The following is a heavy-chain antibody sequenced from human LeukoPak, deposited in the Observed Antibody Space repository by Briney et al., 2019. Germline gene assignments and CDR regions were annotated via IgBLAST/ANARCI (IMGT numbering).Heavy chain of an antibody. J-gene: IGHJ6*03. D-gene: IGHD5-18*01. Sequence: GSLRLSCAASGFTFNTHAMTWIRQPPGKGLEWIGELNHSGSTNYNPSLKSRVTISVDTSKNQFSLKLSSVTAADTAVYYCARGLRGYSYGYRYYYYYYMDVWGKGTTVTVSS. CDR1: GFTFNTHA. V-gene: IGHV4-34*01. CDR3: ARGLRGYSYGYRYYYYYYMDV. CDR2: LNHSGST.